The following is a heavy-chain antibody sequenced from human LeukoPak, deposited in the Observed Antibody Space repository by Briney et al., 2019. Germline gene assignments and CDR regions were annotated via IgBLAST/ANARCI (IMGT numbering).Heavy chain of an antibody. Sequence: GESLKISCKGSGYSFTSYWIGWVRQMPGKGLEWMGTIYPGDSDTRYSPSFQGQVTISADKSISTAYLQWSSPKASDTAMYYCARHKGDFWSGYPWYFDYWGQGTLVTVSS. V-gene: IGHV5-51*01. CDR1: GYSFTSYW. CDR2: IYPGDSDT. CDR3: ARHKGDFWSGYPWYFDY. D-gene: IGHD3-3*01. J-gene: IGHJ4*02.